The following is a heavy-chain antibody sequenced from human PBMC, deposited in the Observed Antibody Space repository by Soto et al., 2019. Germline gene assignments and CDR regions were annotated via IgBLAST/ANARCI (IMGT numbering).Heavy chain of an antibody. CDR2: IYHSGST. V-gene: IGHV4-4*02. CDR3: AATTVTTDYYYYYMDV. Sequence: QVQLQESGPGLVKPSGTLSLTCAVSSGSISSSNWWSWVRQPPGKGLEWIGEIYHSGSTNYNPSLQSRVTISVDKSKNQFSLKLSSVTAADTAVYYCAATTVTTDYYYYYMDVWGKGTTVTVSS. J-gene: IGHJ6*03. D-gene: IGHD4-17*01. CDR1: SGSISSSNW.